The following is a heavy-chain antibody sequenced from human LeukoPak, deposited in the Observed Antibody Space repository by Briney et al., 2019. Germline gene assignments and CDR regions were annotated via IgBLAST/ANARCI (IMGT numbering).Heavy chain of an antibody. J-gene: IGHJ3*02. CDR2: IYYSGSI. CDR3: ARQSMVRGVTDAFDI. Sequence: SETLSLTCTVSGGSISSSSYYWGWIRQPPGKGLEWIGSIYYSGSIYYNPSLKSRVTISVDTSKNQFSLKLSSVTAADTAVYYCARQSMVRGVTDAFDIWGQGTMVTVSS. V-gene: IGHV4-39*01. CDR1: GGSISSSSYY. D-gene: IGHD3-10*01.